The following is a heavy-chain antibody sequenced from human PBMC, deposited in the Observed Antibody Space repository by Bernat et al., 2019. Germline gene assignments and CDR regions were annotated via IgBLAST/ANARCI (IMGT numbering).Heavy chain of an antibody. J-gene: IGHJ5*02. D-gene: IGHD2-21*02. CDR1: GFTFSSYW. CDR2: IKQDGSEK. Sequence: VQLVESGGGVVQPGRSLRLSCAASGFTFSSYWMSWVRQAPGKGLEWVANIKQDGSEKYYVDSVKGRFTISRDNAKNSLYLQMNSLRAEDTAVYYCAREGVTGWFDPWGQGTLVTVSS. V-gene: IGHV3-7*03. CDR3: AREGVTGWFDP.